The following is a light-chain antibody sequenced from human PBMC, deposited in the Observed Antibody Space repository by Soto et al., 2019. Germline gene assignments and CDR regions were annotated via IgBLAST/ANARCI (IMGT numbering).Light chain of an antibody. CDR1: QSVSSY. V-gene: IGKV3-11*01. CDR2: DAS. CDR3: QQRSNWPSIT. Sequence: EIALTQSPATLSLSPGERPTLYCRASQSVSSYLAWYQQKPGQAPRLLIYDASNRATGIPARFSGSGSGTDFTLTISSLEPEDFAVYYCQQRSNWPSITFGQGTRLEIK. J-gene: IGKJ5*01.